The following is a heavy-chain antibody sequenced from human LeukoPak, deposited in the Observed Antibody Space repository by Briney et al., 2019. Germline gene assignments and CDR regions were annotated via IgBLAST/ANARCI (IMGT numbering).Heavy chain of an antibody. CDR1: GGSISSYY. V-gene: IGHV4-4*07. CDR2: IYTSGST. CDR3: ARAASRGEYSGSYLS. Sequence: PSETPSLTCTVSGGSISSYYWSWIRQPAGKGLEWIGRIYTSGSTNYNPSLKSRVTMSVDTSKNQFSLKLSSVTAADTAVYYCARAASRGEYSGSYLSWGQGTLVTVSS. J-gene: IGHJ5*02. D-gene: IGHD1-26*01.